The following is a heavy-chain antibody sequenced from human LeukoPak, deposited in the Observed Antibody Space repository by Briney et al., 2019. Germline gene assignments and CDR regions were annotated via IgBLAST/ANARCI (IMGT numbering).Heavy chain of an antibody. V-gene: IGHV4-34*01. CDR2: INHSGST. Sequence: SETLSLTCVVYGGSFSGYYWSWIRQPPGKGLEWIGEINHSGSTNYNPSLKSRVTISVDTSKNQFSLKLSSVTAADTAVYYCARSRGVRITIFGVVIKTDYGMDVWGQGTTVTVSS. D-gene: IGHD3-3*01. CDR3: ARSRGVRITIFGVVIKTDYGMDV. CDR1: GGSFSGYY. J-gene: IGHJ6*02.